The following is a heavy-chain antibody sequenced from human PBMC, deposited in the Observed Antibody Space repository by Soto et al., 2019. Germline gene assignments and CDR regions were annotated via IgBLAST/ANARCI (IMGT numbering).Heavy chain of an antibody. J-gene: IGHJ3*02. CDR1: GGSISSGGYY. D-gene: IGHD6-19*01. V-gene: IGHV4-31*03. Sequence: PSETLSLTCTVSGGSISSGGYYWSWIRQHPGKGLEWIGYIYYSGSTYYNPSLKSRVTISVDTSKNQFSLKLSSVTAADTAVYYCARDMLYSSGWYGVRAFDIWGQGTMVTVSS. CDR2: IYYSGST. CDR3: ARDMLYSSGWYGVRAFDI.